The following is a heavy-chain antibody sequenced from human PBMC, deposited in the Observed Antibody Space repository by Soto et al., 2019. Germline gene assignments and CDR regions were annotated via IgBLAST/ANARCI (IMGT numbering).Heavy chain of an antibody. Sequence: GGSLRLSCVASGFSFSSYEMNWVRQAPGKGLEWVSAIGDGGDTTYYADSVKGRFTISRDNSKNTLYLQMNSLRAEDTAVYYCAKNRGIIMIVESWGQGTLVTVSS. J-gene: IGHJ4*02. CDR3: AKNRGIIMIVES. CDR2: IGDGGDTT. V-gene: IGHV3-23*01. CDR1: GFSFSSYE. D-gene: IGHD3-22*01.